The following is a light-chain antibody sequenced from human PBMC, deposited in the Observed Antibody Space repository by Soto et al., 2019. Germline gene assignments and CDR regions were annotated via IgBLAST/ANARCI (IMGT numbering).Light chain of an antibody. V-gene: IGLV1-44*01. CDR1: SSNIGSNT. CDR2: TNN. J-gene: IGLJ2*01. CDR3: AAWDDSLNGPV. Sequence: QSVLTQPSSASGTLGQRVTISCSGSSSNIGSNTVNWYQQLPGTAPKLLIYTNNQRPSGVPDRFSGSKSGTSASLAISGLQSEDEADYYCAAWDDSLNGPVFGGGTKLTVL.